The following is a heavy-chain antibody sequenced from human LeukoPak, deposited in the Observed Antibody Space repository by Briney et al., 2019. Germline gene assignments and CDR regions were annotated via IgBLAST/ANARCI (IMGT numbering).Heavy chain of an antibody. Sequence: SETLSLTCIVSGGSISNYYWSWIRQPPGKGLEWIGRIYTSGSTNYNPSLKSRVTISVDTSKNQFSLKLSSVTAADTAVYYCARGLTTVTTSPNWYFDLWGRGTLVTVSS. CDR2: IYTSGST. CDR1: GGSISNYY. J-gene: IGHJ2*01. D-gene: IGHD4-17*01. V-gene: IGHV4-4*08. CDR3: ARGLTTVTTSPNWYFDL.